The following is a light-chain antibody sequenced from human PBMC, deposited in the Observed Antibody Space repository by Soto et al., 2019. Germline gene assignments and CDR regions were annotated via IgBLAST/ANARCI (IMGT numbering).Light chain of an antibody. J-gene: IGKJ2*01. CDR3: QQYYGYPYT. CDR2: GAS. Sequence: DIPMTQSPSTLSASVGDRVTITCRASQSISGYLAWYQQKPGKAPNLLIHGASTLESGVPSRFSGSDSGTDFTLTISSLQPDDFATYYCQQYYGYPYTFGQGTKLEIK. CDR1: QSISGY. V-gene: IGKV1-5*01.